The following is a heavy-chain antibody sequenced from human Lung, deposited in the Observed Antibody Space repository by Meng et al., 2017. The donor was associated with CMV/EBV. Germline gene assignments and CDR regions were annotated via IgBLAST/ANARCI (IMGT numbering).Heavy chain of an antibody. CDR2: IIPIFGTA. Sequence: SVKVSCXASGGTFSSYAISWVRQAPGQGLEWMGGIIPIFGTANYAQKFQGRVTITTDESTSTAYMELSSLRSEDTAVYYCARGLEGGGNSPYWGQGTLVTVSS. D-gene: IGHD4-23*01. V-gene: IGHV1-69*05. CDR1: GGTFSSYA. CDR3: ARGLEGGGNSPY. J-gene: IGHJ4*02.